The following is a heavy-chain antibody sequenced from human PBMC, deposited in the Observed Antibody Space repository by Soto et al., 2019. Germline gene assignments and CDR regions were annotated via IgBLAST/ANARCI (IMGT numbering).Heavy chain of an antibody. V-gene: IGHV3-21*01. CDR2: ISSSSTYM. D-gene: IGHD4-4*01. Sequence: GSLRLSCAASGFNFSSYTMNWVRQAPGMGLEWVSSISSSSTYMYYADSVKGRFTISRDNAKNSLYLQMNSLRAEDTAIYYCARDLGVTTVTNPWFDPWGQGSLVTVSS. CDR1: GFNFSSYT. CDR3: ARDLGVTTVTNPWFDP. J-gene: IGHJ5*02.